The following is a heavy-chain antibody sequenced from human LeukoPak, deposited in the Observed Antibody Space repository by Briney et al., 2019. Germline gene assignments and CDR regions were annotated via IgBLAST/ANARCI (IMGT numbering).Heavy chain of an antibody. CDR2: ISTSATAI. CDR1: GFTFSDYY. Sequence: PGGSLRLSCAASGFTFSDYYMNWIRQAPGKGLEWVSYISTSATAIYYADSVKGRFTVSRDNAKNSLYLQMNGLRAEDTALYYCARSGTRLTPYVEGADYWGQGTLVSVSS. D-gene: IGHD4-17*01. J-gene: IGHJ4*02. CDR3: ARSGTRLTPYVEGADY. V-gene: IGHV3-11*01.